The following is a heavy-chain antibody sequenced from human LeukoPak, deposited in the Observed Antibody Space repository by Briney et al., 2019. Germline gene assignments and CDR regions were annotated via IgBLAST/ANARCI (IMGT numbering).Heavy chain of an antibody. J-gene: IGHJ3*02. CDR3: ARDSAVTIFGVGRDDAFDI. CDR1: GFTFSSYW. D-gene: IGHD3-3*01. Sequence: GGSLRLSCAASGFTFSSYWMSWVRQAPGKGLEWVANIKQDGSEKYYVDSVKGRFTISRDNAKNSLYLQMNSLRAEDTAVYYCARDSAVTIFGVGRDDAFDIWGQGTMVTVSS. CDR2: IKQDGSEK. V-gene: IGHV3-7*01.